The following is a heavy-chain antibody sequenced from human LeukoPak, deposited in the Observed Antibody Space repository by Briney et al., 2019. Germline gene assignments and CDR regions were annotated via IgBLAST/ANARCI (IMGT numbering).Heavy chain of an antibody. CDR2: ISYDGSNK. D-gene: IGHD3-10*01. J-gene: IGHJ4*02. V-gene: IGHV3-30-3*01. CDR1: GFTFSSYA. Sequence: GGSLRLSCAASGFTFSSYAMHWVRQAPGKGLEGVAVISYDGSNKYYADSVKGRFTISRDNSKNTLYAQMNSLRAEDTAVYYCARAGTGVLWFGEPYWGQGTLVTVSS. CDR3: ARAGTGVLWFGEPY.